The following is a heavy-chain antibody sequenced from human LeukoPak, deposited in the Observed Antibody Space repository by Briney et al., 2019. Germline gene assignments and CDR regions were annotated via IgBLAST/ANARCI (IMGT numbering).Heavy chain of an antibody. D-gene: IGHD1-26*01. V-gene: IGHV4-31*03. Sequence: SQTLSLTCTVSGGSISSGGYYWSWICQHPGKGLDWIGYIYYSGSTYYNPSLKSRVTISVDTSKNQFSLKLSSVTAADTAVYYCARGGSAGSYSLEPFDYWGQGTLVTVSS. CDR1: GGSISSGGYY. CDR2: IYYSGST. J-gene: IGHJ4*02. CDR3: ARGGSAGSYSLEPFDY.